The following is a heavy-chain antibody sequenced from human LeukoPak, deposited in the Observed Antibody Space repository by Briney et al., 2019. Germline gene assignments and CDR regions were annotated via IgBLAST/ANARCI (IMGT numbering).Heavy chain of an antibody. CDR3: ARDMSSSGWYTSVSNIYYFDY. CDR2: ISAYNGNT. J-gene: IGHJ4*02. Sequence: ASVTVSCKASGYTFTSYGISWVRQAPGQGLEWMGWISAYNGNTNYAQKLQGRVTMTTDTSTSTAYMELRSLRSDDTAVYYGARDMSSSGWYTSVSNIYYFDYWGQGTLVTVSS. D-gene: IGHD6-19*01. V-gene: IGHV1-18*04. CDR1: GYTFTSYG.